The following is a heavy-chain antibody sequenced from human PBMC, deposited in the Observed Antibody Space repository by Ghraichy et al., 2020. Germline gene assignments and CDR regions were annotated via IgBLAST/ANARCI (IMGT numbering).Heavy chain of an antibody. D-gene: IGHD4-11*01. CDR2: ISAYNGNT. J-gene: IGHJ6*02. V-gene: IGHV1-18*04. CDR1: GYTFTSYG. CDR3: ARTGDSNQPLYYYYGMDV. Sequence: ASVKVSCKASGYTFTSYGISWVRQAPGQGLEWMGWISAYNGNTNYAQKLQGRVTMTTDTSTSTAYMELRSLRSDDTAVYYCARTGDSNQPLYYYYGMDVWGQGTTVTVSS.